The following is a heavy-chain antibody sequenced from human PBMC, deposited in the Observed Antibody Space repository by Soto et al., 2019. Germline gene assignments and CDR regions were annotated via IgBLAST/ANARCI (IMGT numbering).Heavy chain of an antibody. V-gene: IGHV3-23*01. J-gene: IGHJ4*02. CDR1: GFTFSTYA. CDR3: ANSPTTVAGTNYYFDY. Sequence: EVQLLESGGGLVQPGGSLRLSCAASGFTFSTYAMSWVRQAPGKGLEWVSGITSYGDTTYYADSVKGRFSISRDNSKNTPYLQMNGLRVEDTAVYYCANSPTTVAGTNYYFDYWGQGTLVTVSS. D-gene: IGHD6-19*01. CDR2: ITSYGDTT.